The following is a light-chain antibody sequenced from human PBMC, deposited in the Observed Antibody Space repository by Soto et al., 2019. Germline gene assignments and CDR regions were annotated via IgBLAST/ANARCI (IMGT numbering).Light chain of an antibody. CDR3: QQLNNYPT. CDR1: QGINSA. J-gene: IGKJ5*01. Sequence: AIQLAQSPCSLSGSLGYRFTITCRASQGINSALAWYQQKPGKAPKLLISDASNLETGVPSRFSGSGSGTDFSLSISSLQPEDFATYYCQQLNNYPTFGQGTRLEIK. V-gene: IGKV1D-13*01. CDR2: DAS.